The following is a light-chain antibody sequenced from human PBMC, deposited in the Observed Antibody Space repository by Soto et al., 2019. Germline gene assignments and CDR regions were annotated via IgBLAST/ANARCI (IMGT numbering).Light chain of an antibody. CDR2: GAS. CDR3: QRFSTTRDT. J-gene: IGKJ2*01. CDR1: QSVSSTF. Sequence: EVVLTQSPGTLSLSPGERATLSCRASQSVSSTFLAWYQQKPGQAPRLLLYGASSRATGIPERFSGSGSGTEFTLTISRLEPEDFAVYYCQRFSTTRDTFGQGTKLEI. V-gene: IGKV3-20*01.